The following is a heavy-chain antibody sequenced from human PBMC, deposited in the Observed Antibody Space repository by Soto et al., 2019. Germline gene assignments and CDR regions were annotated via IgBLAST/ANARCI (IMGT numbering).Heavy chain of an antibody. Sequence: GGSLILSCAASGFTFTRYSMNWVRQAPGKGLEWVSSISSTTNYTYYGDSMKGRFTISRDNAKNSLYLEMNSLRAEDTAVYYCARESEDLTSNFDYWGQGTLVTVSS. CDR2: ISSTTNYT. CDR1: GFTFTRYS. V-gene: IGHV3-21*06. CDR3: ARESEDLTSNFDY. J-gene: IGHJ4*02.